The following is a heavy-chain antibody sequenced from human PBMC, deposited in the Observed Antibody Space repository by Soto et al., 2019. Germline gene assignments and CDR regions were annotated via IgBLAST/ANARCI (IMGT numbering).Heavy chain of an antibody. CDR2: INHTGNT. J-gene: IGHJ5*01. V-gene: IGHV4-30-4*01. Sequence: SETLSLTCTVSGGSISDDSYWSWIRQTPGKGLEWIGYINHTGNTYYNPSLRSRVSISVDKSKSQFSLKLISVTAADTAVYFCARDEYQLLSSVSWFDSWGQGTLVTVSS. D-gene: IGHD2-2*01. CDR1: GGSISDDSY. CDR3: ARDEYQLLSSVSWFDS.